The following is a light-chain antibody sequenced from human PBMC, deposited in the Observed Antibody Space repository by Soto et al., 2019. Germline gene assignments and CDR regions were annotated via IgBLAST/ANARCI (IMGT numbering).Light chain of an antibody. CDR3: QQFDSSLYT. V-gene: IGKV3-20*01. Sequence: EIVLTQSPGTLSLSPGERATLSCRASQSFSSSYLAWYQQKPGQAPRLLIYGASSRATGIPDRFSGSGSGTDFTLTISRLEPEDFAVYYCQQFDSSLYTFGQGTKLEIK. CDR1: QSFSSSY. J-gene: IGKJ2*01. CDR2: GAS.